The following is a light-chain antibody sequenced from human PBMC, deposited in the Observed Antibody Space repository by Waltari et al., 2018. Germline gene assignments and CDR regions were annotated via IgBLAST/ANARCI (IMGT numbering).Light chain of an antibody. J-gene: IGLJ2*01. CDR3: GSYTITSLVV. Sequence: QSALTQPASVSGSPGQSITISCTGAGPDIGDFKYVSWYQPHPGKAPKLFIYDVPNRPSGVSDRFSGSKSGNTASLILSGLQAGDEADYYCGSYTITSLVVFGGGTRLTVL. CDR1: GPDIGDFKY. CDR2: DVP. V-gene: IGLV2-14*03.